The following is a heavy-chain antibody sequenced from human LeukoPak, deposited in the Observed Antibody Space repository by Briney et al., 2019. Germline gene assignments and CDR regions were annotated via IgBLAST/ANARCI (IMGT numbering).Heavy chain of an antibody. CDR3: AKDLRVVGAFDI. D-gene: IGHD3-3*01. CDR2: ISGSGGST. J-gene: IGHJ3*02. CDR1: GFTFSAYA. Sequence: GGSLRLSCAASGFTFSAYAMSWVRQAPGKGLEWVSAISGSGGSTYYADSVKGRFTISRDNSKNTLYLQMNSLRAEDTAVYYCAKDLRVVGAFDIWGQGTMVTVSS. V-gene: IGHV3-23*01.